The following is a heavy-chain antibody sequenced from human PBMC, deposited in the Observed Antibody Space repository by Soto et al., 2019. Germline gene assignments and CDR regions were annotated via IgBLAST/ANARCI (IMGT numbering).Heavy chain of an antibody. CDR3: AKGRSSSWYPTANWFDP. Sequence: EVQLLESGGALLHPGGSLRLSCGAFQFTFSTYAMSWFHQPPGKGLDWVSAISGSGVSTYYADSVKGRFTISRDNSKNTLYLQMNSLRAEDTAVYYCAKGRSSSWYPTANWFDPWGQGTLVTVSS. CDR2: ISGSGVST. CDR1: QFTFSTYA. V-gene: IGHV3-23*01. D-gene: IGHD6-13*01. J-gene: IGHJ5*02.